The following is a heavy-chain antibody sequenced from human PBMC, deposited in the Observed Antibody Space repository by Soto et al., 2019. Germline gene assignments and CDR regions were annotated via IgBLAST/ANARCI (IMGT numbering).Heavy chain of an antibody. CDR3: ARPGGSGWFYFDS. D-gene: IGHD6-13*01. J-gene: IGHJ4*02. V-gene: IGHV4-39*02. CDR1: GGSISSYY. Sequence: GGSISSYYWGWIRQPPGKGLEWIGSIYYSGSTYYNPSLKSRVTISVDTSKNHFSLKLTSVTAADTAVYYCARPGGSGWFYFDSWGQGSQVTVSS. CDR2: IYYSGST.